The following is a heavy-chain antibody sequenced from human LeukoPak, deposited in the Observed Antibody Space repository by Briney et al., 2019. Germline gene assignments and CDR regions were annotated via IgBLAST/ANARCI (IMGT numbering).Heavy chain of an antibody. J-gene: IGHJ4*02. Sequence: SETLSLTCTVSGGSISSYYWSWIRQPAGKGPEWIGRIYTSGNTNYNASLKSRVSMSVDTSKNQFSLKLSSVTAADTAVFYCARENSGGYREFDYWGQGTLVTVSS. CDR1: GGSISSYY. CDR2: IYTSGNT. V-gene: IGHV4-4*07. D-gene: IGHD1-26*01. CDR3: ARENSGGYREFDY.